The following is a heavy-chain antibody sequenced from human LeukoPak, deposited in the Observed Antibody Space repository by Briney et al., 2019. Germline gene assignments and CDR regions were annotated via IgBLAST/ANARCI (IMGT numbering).Heavy chain of an antibody. CDR2: ISYDGSNK. CDR3: VRDRDGYNLCDY. CDR1: GFTFSSYA. D-gene: IGHD5-24*01. V-gene: IGHV3-30-3*01. J-gene: IGHJ4*02. Sequence: GGSLRLSCAASGFTFSSYAMHWVRQAPGKGLEWVAVISYDGSNKYHADSVKGRFTISRDNSKNTLYLQMNSLRAEDTAVYYCVRDRDGYNLCDYWGQGTLVTVSS.